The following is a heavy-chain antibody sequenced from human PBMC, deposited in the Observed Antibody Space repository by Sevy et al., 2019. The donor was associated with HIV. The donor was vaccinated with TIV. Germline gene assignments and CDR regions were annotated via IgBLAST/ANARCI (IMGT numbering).Heavy chain of an antibody. CDR2: ISSSSNFV. V-gene: IGHV3-21*06. J-gene: IGHJ6*02. CDR1: GFPFSSYD. D-gene: IGHD3-16*01. Sequence: GGSLRLSCTASGFPFSSYDMNWVRQAPGQGLEWISSISSSSNFVYQADSVKGRFTISRDKAKNSWFLQMNSLTVEETAVYYCARDRGVPRTRGSYQYGMDVWGQGTTVTVSS. CDR3: ARDRGVPRTRGSYQYGMDV.